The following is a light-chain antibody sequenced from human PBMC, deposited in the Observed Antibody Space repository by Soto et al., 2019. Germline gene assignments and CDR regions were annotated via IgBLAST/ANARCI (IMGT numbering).Light chain of an antibody. CDR2: SNN. J-gene: IGLJ2*01. CDR3: AAWDDSLNVV. CDR1: SSNIGSNT. V-gene: IGLV1-44*01. Sequence: QSVLTQPPSASGTPGQRVTISCSGSSSNIGSNTVNWYQQLPGTAHKLLIYSNNQRPSGVPDRFSGSKSGTSASLAISGLQSADEADYYCAAWDDSLNVVFGGGTKLTVL.